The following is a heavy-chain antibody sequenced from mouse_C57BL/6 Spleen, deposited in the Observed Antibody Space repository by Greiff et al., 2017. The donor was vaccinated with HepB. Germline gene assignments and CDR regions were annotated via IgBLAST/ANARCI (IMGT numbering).Heavy chain of an antibody. J-gene: IGHJ1*03. V-gene: IGHV5-6*01. Sequence: EVQLQESGGDLVKPGGSLKLSCAASGFTFSSYGMSWVRQTPDKRLEWVATISSGGSYTYYPDSVKGRFTISRDNAKNTLYLQMSSLKSEDTAMYYCARMEGYFDVWGTGTTVTVSS. CDR1: GFTFSSYG. CDR3: ARMEGYFDV. CDR2: ISSGGSYT.